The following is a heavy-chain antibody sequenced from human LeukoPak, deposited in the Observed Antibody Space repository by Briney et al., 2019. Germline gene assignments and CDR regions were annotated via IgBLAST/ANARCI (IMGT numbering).Heavy chain of an antibody. J-gene: IGHJ4*02. CDR2: IYTSGST. D-gene: IGHD4-11*01. V-gene: IGHV4-4*07. CDR3: ARGSTVTTFGY. Sequence: SETPSLTCTVSGGSISSYYWSWIRQPAGKGLEWIGRIYTSGSTNYNPSLKSRVTMSVDTSKNQFPLKLSSVTAADTAVYYCARGSTVTTFGYWGQGTLVTVSS. CDR1: GGSISSYY.